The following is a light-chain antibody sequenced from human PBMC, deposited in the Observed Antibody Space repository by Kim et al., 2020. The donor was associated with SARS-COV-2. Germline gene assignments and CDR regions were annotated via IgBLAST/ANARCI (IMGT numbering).Light chain of an antibody. CDR3: QSYDSSLSAHVV. Sequence: VTISCTGSSSTIGAGYDVHWYQQLPGTAPKLLIYGNSNRPSGVPDRFSGSKSGTSASLAIAGLQAEDEADYYCQSYDSSLSAHVVFGGGTKLTVL. CDR2: GNS. V-gene: IGLV1-40*01. CDR1: SSTIGAGYD. J-gene: IGLJ2*01.